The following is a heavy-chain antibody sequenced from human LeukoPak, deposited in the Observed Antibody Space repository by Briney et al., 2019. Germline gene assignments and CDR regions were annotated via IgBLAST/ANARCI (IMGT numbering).Heavy chain of an antibody. D-gene: IGHD3-3*01. CDR2: MNPNSGNT. CDR3: ARGTSFGVVTSNAFDI. V-gene: IGHV1-8*01. J-gene: IGHJ3*02. Sequence: ASVKVSCKASGYTFTSYDINWVRQATGQGLEWMGWMNPNSGNTGYAQKFQGRVTMTRNTSISTAYMELSSLRSEDTAVYYCARGTSFGVVTSNAFDIWGQGTMVTVSS. CDR1: GYTFTSYD.